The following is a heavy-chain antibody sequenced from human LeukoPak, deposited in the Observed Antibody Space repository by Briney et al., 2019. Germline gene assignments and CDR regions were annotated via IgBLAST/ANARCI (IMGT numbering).Heavy chain of an antibody. J-gene: IGHJ4*02. Sequence: PGGSLRLSCAASGFTFSNAWMSWVRQAPGKGLEWVGRIKSKTDGGTTGYAAPVKGRFTISRDDSKNTLYLQMNSLKTEDTAVYYCTTDRYYDSSGPFDYWGQGTLVTVSS. D-gene: IGHD3-22*01. CDR1: GFTFSNAW. CDR2: IKSKTDGGTT. V-gene: IGHV3-15*01. CDR3: TTDRYYDSSGPFDY.